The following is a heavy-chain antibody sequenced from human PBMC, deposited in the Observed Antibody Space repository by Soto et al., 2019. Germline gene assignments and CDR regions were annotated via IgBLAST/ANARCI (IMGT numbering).Heavy chain of an antibody. CDR2: TNEDGSII. J-gene: IGHJ4*02. CDR1: GFTFSSYW. D-gene: IGHD3-10*01. CDR3: TRDIGGWGAY. Sequence: EVQLVESGGGLVQPGGSPRLSCAASGFTFSSYWMHWVRQAPGKGLVWVSRTNEDGSIINYADSVKGRFTISRDNAKDILYLEMNSLRVEDTAVYYCTRDIGGWGAYWGQGALVTVSS. V-gene: IGHV3-74*01.